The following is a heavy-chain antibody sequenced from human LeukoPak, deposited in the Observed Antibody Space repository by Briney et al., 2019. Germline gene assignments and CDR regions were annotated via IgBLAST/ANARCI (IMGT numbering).Heavy chain of an antibody. CDR1: GFTFDDYA. D-gene: IGHD5-18*01. CDR3: ARDLYSYGRFDY. CDR2: ISWNSGSI. Sequence: SGRSLRLSCAASGFTFDDYAMHWVRQAPGKGLEWVSGISWNSGSIGYADSVKGRFTVSRDNAKNSLYLQVNSLRDEDTAVYYCARDLYSYGRFDYWGQGTLVTISS. V-gene: IGHV3-9*01. J-gene: IGHJ4*02.